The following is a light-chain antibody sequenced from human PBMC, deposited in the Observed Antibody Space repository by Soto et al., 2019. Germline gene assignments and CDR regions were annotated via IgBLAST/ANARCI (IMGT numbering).Light chain of an antibody. CDR2: EGS. Sequence: QSALTQPASVSGPPGQSVTISCTGTSSDVGGYDYVSWYQQHPGKAPKLMIYEGSKRPSGVSNRFSGSKSGNTASLTISGLQAEDEADYYCCSYAGSSTLVFGTGTKLTVL. J-gene: IGLJ1*01. CDR3: CSYAGSSTLV. V-gene: IGLV2-23*01. CDR1: SSDVGGYDY.